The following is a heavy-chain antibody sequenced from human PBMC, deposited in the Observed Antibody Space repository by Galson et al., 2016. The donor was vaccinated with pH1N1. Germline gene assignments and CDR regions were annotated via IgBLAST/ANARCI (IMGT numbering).Heavy chain of an antibody. Sequence: SLRLSCAASGFTFSSYAINWVRQAPGKGLEWVSVISGNGGNPYYADAVKGRFTISRDNSKNKRYLQMNSLRAEDTAIYYCSKGGSLSLPHDAFDIWGQGTMVTVSS. CDR2: ISGNGGNP. V-gene: IGHV3-23*01. CDR3: SKGGSLSLPHDAFDI. J-gene: IGHJ3*02. CDR1: GFTFSSYA.